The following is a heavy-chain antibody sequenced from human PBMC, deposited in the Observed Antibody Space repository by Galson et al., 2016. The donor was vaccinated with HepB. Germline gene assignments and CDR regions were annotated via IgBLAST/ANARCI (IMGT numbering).Heavy chain of an antibody. CDR1: GFRFSSYG. V-gene: IGHV3-48*01. J-gene: IGHJ4*02. CDR3: ARGPLYYLDY. Sequence: LRLSCAASGFRFSSYGMNWVRQAPGKGLEWISYISFSSTNIHNADSVKGRFTISRDNAKNSLYLQMNSLRAQDTAVYYCARGPLYYLDYWGQGILVTVSS. CDR2: ISFSSTNI.